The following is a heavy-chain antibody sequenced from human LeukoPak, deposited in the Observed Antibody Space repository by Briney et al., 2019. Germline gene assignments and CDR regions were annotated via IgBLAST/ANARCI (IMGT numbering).Heavy chain of an antibody. D-gene: IGHD3-10*01. CDR3: ARTYYGSGSYYSRFDY. Sequence: ASVKVSCKASDFTFTRSGITWVRQAPGQGLEWMGWISAYNGNTNYAQKLQGRVTMTTDTSTSTAYMELRSLRSDDTAVYYCARTYYGSGSYYSRFDYWGQGTLVTVSS. V-gene: IGHV1-18*01. CDR1: DFTFTRSG. J-gene: IGHJ4*02. CDR2: ISAYNGNT.